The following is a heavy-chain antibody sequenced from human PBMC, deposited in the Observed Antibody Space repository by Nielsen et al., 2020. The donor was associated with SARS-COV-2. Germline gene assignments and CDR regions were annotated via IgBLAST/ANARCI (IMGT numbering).Heavy chain of an antibody. CDR1: GYTFTGYY. CDR2: INPNSGGT. J-gene: IGHJ6*02. D-gene: IGHD2-2*01. Sequence: ASVKVSCKASGYTFTGYYMHWVRQAPGQGLEWMGWINPNSGGTNYAQKFQGWVTMTRDTSISTAYMELSRLRSDDTAVYYCRIRYCSSTSCYYYYGMDVWGQGTTVTVSS. V-gene: IGHV1-2*04. CDR3: RIRYCSSTSCYYYYGMDV.